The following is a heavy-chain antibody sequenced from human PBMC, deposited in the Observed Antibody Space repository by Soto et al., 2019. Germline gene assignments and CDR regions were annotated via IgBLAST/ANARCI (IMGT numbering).Heavy chain of an antibody. J-gene: IGHJ5*02. Sequence: SETLSLTCAVAGGSISSSNWWSWVRQPPGKGLEWIGEIYHSGSTNYNPSLKSRVTISVDKSKNQFSLKLSSVTAADTAVYYCASRQQLVMSYNWFDPWGQGTLVTVSS. CDR3: ASRQQLVMSYNWFDP. D-gene: IGHD6-13*01. CDR2: IYHSGST. V-gene: IGHV4-4*02. CDR1: GGSISSSNW.